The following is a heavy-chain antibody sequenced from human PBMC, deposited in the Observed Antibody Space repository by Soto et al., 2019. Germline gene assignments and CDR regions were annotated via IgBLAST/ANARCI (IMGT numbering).Heavy chain of an antibody. J-gene: IGHJ6*02. CDR3: ARDLYYDSSGYSLQYPSYGMDV. CDR1: GYTFTGYY. Sequence: ASVKVSCKASGYTFTGYYMHWVRQAPGQGLEWMGWINPNSGGTNYAQKFQGWVTMTRDTSISTAYMELSRLRSDDTAVYYCARDLYYDSSGYSLQYPSYGMDVWGQGTTVTVSS. D-gene: IGHD3-22*01. CDR2: INPNSGGT. V-gene: IGHV1-2*04.